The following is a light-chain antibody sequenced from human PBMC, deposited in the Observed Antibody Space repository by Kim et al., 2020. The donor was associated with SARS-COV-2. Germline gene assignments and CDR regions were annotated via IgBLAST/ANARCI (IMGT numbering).Light chain of an antibody. V-gene: IGKV3-20*01. J-gene: IGKJ1*01. CDR3: QQYGSSSVT. CDR2: GAS. Sequence: EIVLKQSPGTLSLSPGERATLSCRASQSVSSSYLAWYQQKPGQAHRLLIYGASSRATGIPDRFSGSGSGTDFTLTISRLEPEDFAVYYCQQYGSSSVTFGQGTKVDIK. CDR1: QSVSSSY.